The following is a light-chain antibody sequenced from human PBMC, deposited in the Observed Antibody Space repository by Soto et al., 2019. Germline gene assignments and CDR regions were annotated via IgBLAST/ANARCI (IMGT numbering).Light chain of an antibody. J-gene: IGLJ2*01. CDR1: SSDVGAYNF. CDR3: SSYAGNKVI. V-gene: IGLV2-8*01. Sequence: QLVLTQPPSASGSPGQSVTFSCTGTSSDVGAYNFVSWYQQHPDKAPKLIIYEVSKWPSGVPDRFSGSKSGNTASLTVSGLQAEDEADYYCSSYAGNKVIFGGGTKVTVL. CDR2: EVS.